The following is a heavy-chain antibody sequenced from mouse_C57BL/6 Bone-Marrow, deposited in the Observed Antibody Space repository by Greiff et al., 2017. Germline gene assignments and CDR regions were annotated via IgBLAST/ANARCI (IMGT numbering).Heavy chain of an antibody. Sequence: QVQLQQPGAELVKPGASVKLSCKASVSTFTSYWMPWVKQRPGQGLEWIGELGPSDSYTNYNQKFKGKATLTVETSSSTAYMQLSSLTSEDSAVYYCARERAVVNDGWGQGTTLTVSS. V-gene: IGHV1-50*01. J-gene: IGHJ2*01. CDR1: VSTFTSYW. CDR3: ARERAVVNDG. D-gene: IGHD1-1*01. CDR2: LGPSDSYT.